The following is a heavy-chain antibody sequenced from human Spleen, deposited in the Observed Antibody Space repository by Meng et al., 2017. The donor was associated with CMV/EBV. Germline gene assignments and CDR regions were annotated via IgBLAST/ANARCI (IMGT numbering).Heavy chain of an antibody. CDR2: ISAYNHNT. CDR1: GYTFSTYG. CDR3: ARDGYSTPDYFDY. V-gene: IGHV1-18*01. J-gene: IGHJ4*02. D-gene: IGHD6-13*01. Sequence: KASGYTFSTYGISWVRQAPGQGLEWMGWISAYNHNTYYPQKFQGRVTMTTDRSTSTAYMELRSLKSDDTAVYYCARDGYSTPDYFDYWGQGTLVTVSS.